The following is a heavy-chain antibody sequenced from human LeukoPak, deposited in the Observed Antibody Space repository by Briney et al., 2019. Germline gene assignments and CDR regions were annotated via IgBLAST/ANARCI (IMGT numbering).Heavy chain of an antibody. V-gene: IGHV4-34*01. CDR1: GGSFSGYY. J-gene: IGHJ6*03. CDR3: ARGVRWLQFGGAYYSYYMDV. CDR2: INRSGST. D-gene: IGHD5-24*01. Sequence: PSETLSLTCAVYGGSFSGYYWSWIRQPPGKGLEWIGEINRSGSTNYNPSLKSRVTISVDTSKNQFSPQLSSVPAAATAVYYCARGVRWLQFGGAYYSYYMDVWGKGTTVTVSS.